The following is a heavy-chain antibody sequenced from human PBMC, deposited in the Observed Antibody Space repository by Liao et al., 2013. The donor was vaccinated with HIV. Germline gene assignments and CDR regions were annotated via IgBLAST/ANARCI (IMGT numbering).Heavy chain of an antibody. J-gene: IGHJ4*02. CDR1: GASISSYY. V-gene: IGHV4-4*07. CDR3: ARSQTKGWYPSGLYFDY. D-gene: IGHD6-19*01. CDR2: IYTGGNT. Sequence: QVQLLESGPGLVKASETLSLTCTVSGASISSYYWSWIRQPAGKGLEWIGRIYTGGNTIYNPSLKSRVTMSVDTSNNQFSLRLSSVTAADTAVYFCARSQTKGWYPSGLYFDYWGQGTLVTVSS.